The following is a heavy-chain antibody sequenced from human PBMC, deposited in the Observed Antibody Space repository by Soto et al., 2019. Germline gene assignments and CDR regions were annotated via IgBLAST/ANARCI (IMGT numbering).Heavy chain of an antibody. D-gene: IGHD3-22*01. Sequence: GGSLRLSCAASGFTFSSYAMHWVRQAPGKGLEWVAVISYDGSNKYYADSVKGRFTISRDNYKNTLYLQMNGLRGGGTAVYYCARGDHYDSSGFSSTPYFDYWGHGTLVTVSS. J-gene: IGHJ4*01. CDR3: ARGDHYDSSGFSSTPYFDY. V-gene: IGHV3-30-3*01. CDR2: ISYDGSNK. CDR1: GFTFSSYA.